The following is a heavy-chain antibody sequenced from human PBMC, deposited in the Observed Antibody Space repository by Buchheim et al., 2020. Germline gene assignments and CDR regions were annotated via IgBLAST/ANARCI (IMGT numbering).Heavy chain of an antibody. CDR2: IYHSGST. Sequence: QMQLQESGPGLVKPSGTLSLTCDVSAGSISGSNWWSWVRQSPGKGLEWIGEIYHSGSTNYNPSLHYRLTISVEKSKSQFSLKLGAVTAADTASYYCARVNTDMSFDYWGPETL. J-gene: IGHJ4*02. CDR3: ARVNTDMSFDY. V-gene: IGHV4-4*02. CDR1: AGSISGSNW. D-gene: IGHD1/OR15-1a*01.